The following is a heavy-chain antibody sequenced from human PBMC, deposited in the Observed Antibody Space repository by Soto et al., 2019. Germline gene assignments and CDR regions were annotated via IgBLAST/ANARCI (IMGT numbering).Heavy chain of an antibody. CDR3: AINWNDAEGPPRGPYYYSGMDV. CDR2: IIPIFGTA. CDR1: GGTFSSYA. J-gene: IGHJ6*02. D-gene: IGHD1-1*01. V-gene: IGHV1-69*01. Sequence: QVQLVQSGAEVKKPGSSVKVSCKASGGTFSSYAISWVRQAPGQGLEWMGGIIPIFGTANYAQKFQGRVTITADESTSTAYMELSSLRSEDTAVYYCAINWNDAEGPPRGPYYYSGMDVWGQGTTVTVSS.